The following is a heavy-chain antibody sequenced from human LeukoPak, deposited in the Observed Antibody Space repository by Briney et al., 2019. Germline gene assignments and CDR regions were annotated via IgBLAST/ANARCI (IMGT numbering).Heavy chain of an antibody. CDR2: IIPIFGTA. D-gene: IGHD6-19*01. CDR3: ARVCGHSSGYNDPNHGWFDP. J-gene: IGHJ5*02. Sequence: SVKVSCKASGGTFSSYAISWVRQAPGQGLEWMGGIIPIFGTANYAQKFQGRVTITADESTSTAYMELSSLRSEDTAVYYCARVCGHSSGYNDPNHGWFDPWGQGTLVTVSS. V-gene: IGHV1-69*13. CDR1: GGTFSSYA.